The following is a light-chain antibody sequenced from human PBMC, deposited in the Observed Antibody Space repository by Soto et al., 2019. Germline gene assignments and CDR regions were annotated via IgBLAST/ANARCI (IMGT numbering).Light chain of an antibody. CDR2: SDY. CDR3: AAWDDSLNGSV. CDR1: SSNIGSNS. J-gene: IGLJ2*01. V-gene: IGLV1-44*01. Sequence: QSVLTRPPSASGTPGQRVTISCSGTSSNIGSNSVNWYQQLPGTAPKLLIYSDYQRPSGVPDRFSGSKSGTSASLAISGLQSEDEADYYCAAWDDSLNGSVFGGGTKLTVL.